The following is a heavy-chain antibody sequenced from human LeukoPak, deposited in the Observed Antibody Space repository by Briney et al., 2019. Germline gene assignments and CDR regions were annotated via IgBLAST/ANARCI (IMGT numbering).Heavy chain of an antibody. Sequence: GSSLRLSCGVSGFIFSRYGMHWVRQPPGKGMEWVAVIWYDGSNKYYADSVKGRLTISRDNSKNTLSLQMSSLRADGTAVYYCARGEESGIFDYLDYWGEGTLVTVSS. CDR2: IWYDGSNK. V-gene: IGHV3-33*01. D-gene: IGHD2-15*01. CDR3: ARGEESGIFDYLDY. J-gene: IGHJ4*02. CDR1: GFIFSRYG.